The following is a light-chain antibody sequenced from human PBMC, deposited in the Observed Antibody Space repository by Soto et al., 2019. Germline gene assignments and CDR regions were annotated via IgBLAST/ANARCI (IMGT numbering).Light chain of an antibody. Sequence: QSALTQPASVSGSPGQSITISCTGASSDVGTYNYVSWYQHHPGKAPRLMIYEVDNRPSGVSNRFSASKSGNTASLTISGLQDEDEADYYCCSYTTSSTGVFGGGTKLTVL. CDR2: EVD. J-gene: IGLJ3*02. V-gene: IGLV2-14*01. CDR3: CSYTTSSTGV. CDR1: SSDVGTYNY.